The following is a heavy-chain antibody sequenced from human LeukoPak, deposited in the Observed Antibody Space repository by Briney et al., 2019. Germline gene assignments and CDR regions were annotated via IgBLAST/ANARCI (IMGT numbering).Heavy chain of an antibody. J-gene: IGHJ4*02. Sequence: SETLSLTCTVSGGSISSGSYYWSWIRQPAGKGLEWIGRIYTSGSTNYNPSLKSRVTISVDTSKNQFSLKLSSVTAADTAVYYCARRGGLILAAAGTDFDYWGQGTLVTVSS. V-gene: IGHV4-61*02. CDR1: GGSISSGSYY. CDR3: ARRGGLILAAAGTDFDY. D-gene: IGHD6-13*01. CDR2: IYTSGST.